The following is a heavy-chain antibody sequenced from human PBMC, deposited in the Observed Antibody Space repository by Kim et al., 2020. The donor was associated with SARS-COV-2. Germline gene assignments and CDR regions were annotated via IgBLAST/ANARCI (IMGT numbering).Heavy chain of an antibody. V-gene: IGHV4-4*07. Sequence: SPSLKSRVTLSVDTSKKQFPRTLPSVTAADTAVYYCARGGSNSWSPFDYWGQGTLVSVSS. D-gene: IGHD6-13*01. J-gene: IGHJ4*02. CDR3: ARGGSNSWSPFDY.